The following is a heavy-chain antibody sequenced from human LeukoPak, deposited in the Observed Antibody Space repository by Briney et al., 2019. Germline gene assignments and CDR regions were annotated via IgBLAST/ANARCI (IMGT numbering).Heavy chain of an antibody. J-gene: IGHJ4*02. Sequence: ASVKVSCKASGYTFTSYDINWVRQATGQGLEWMGWMNPNSGNTGYAQKFQGRVTMTRDTSTSTVYMELSSLRSEDTAVYYCARDHPAAISDYWGQGTLVTVSS. CDR3: ARDHPAAISDY. CDR1: GYTFTSYD. V-gene: IGHV1-8*01. CDR2: MNPNSGNT. D-gene: IGHD2-2*02.